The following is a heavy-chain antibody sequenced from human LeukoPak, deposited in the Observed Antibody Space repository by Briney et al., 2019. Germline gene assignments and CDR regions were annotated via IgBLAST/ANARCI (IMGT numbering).Heavy chain of an antibody. V-gene: IGHV3-30*04. CDR1: GFTFSSYA. CDR2: ISYDGIKD. J-gene: IGHJ4*02. CDR3: AKEVVPVWSDMWFGELFDY. Sequence: PGGSLRLSCVGSGFTFSSYALHWVRRAPGKGLEWLAVISYDGIKDYYSDSVKGRFTISRDNSKNTLYLQMNSLRPDDTAVYYCAKEVVPVWSDMWFGELFDYWGQGILVTVSS. D-gene: IGHD3-10*01.